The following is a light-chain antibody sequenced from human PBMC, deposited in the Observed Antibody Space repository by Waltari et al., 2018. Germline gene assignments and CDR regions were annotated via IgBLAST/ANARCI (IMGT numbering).Light chain of an antibody. V-gene: IGLV3-1*01. CDR2: QDN. CDR1: KLGEKY. CDR3: QAWDSNTAGGV. Sequence: SYELTQPPSVSVSPGPTASITCSGDKLGEKYACWYQQKPGQSPVLVIYQDNKRPSGIPERFSGSNSGNTVTLTISGTQALDEADYYCQAWDSNTAGGVFGGGTKLTVL. J-gene: IGLJ2*01.